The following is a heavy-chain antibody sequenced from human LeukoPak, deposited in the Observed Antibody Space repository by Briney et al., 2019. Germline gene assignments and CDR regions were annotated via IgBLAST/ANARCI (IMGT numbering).Heavy chain of an antibody. V-gene: IGHV1-8*01. Sequence: GASVKVSCKASGYTFIHYDINWVRQATGQGLEWMGRMNPVSGNTGYAQNFQGRITMTRNTSITTAYMELSSLRSDDTAVYYCVRALVRGVILSDFWGQGTLVTVSS. CDR2: MNPVSGNT. CDR1: GYTFIHYD. J-gene: IGHJ4*02. D-gene: IGHD3-10*01. CDR3: VRALVRGVILSDF.